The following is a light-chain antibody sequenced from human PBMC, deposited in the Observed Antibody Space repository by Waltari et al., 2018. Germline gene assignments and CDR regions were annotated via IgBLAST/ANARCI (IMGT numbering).Light chain of an antibody. CDR3: AAWDDSLSGPV. CDR2: RTN. CDR1: RANIGSNP. V-gene: IGLV1-47*01. J-gene: IGLJ2*01. Sequence: QSVLTQPPSASGTPGQRVTISCSGSRANIGSNPVYWFHQLPGTAPTLLIYRTNERRSGVPDRFSGFRSGTSASLSISGLRSDDESDYYCAAWDDSLSGPVCGGGTNLTVL.